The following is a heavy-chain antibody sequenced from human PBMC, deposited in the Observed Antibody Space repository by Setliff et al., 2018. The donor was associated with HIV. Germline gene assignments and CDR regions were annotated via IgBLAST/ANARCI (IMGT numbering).Heavy chain of an antibody. CDR2: LTGDGVNT. CDR3: AILDVDTTMVIYYGMDV. Sequence: PGGSLRLSCAASGFTFSTYVLSWVRQAPGKGLEWVSALTGDGVNTYYADSAKGRFTISRDNAKNSLYLQMNSLRAEDTAVYYCAILDVDTTMVIYYGMDVWGQGTTVTVSS. CDR1: GFTFSTYV. V-gene: IGHV3-23*01. J-gene: IGHJ6*02. D-gene: IGHD5-18*01.